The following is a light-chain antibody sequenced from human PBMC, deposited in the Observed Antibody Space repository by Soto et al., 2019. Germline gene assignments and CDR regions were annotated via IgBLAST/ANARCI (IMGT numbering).Light chain of an antibody. J-gene: IGKJ1*01. CDR1: QSFNGI. V-gene: IGKV3-15*01. Sequence: EIVLTQSPGTLSLSARERATLXXRARQSFNGIYVAGYQQKPGTAPRXXSDWASTRAMYSPARFSGSGAETEFTLTISSLQSEDFAVYYCQQYNDNWPTFGQGTKVEIK. CDR3: QQYNDNWPT. CDR2: WAS.